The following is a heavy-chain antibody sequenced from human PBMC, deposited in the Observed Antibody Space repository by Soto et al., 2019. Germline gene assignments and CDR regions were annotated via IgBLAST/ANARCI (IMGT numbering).Heavy chain of an antibody. J-gene: IGHJ6*03. CDR3: HGDYHYYYYMDV. CDR1: GFTFSSYS. Sequence: GGSLRLSCAASGFTFSSYSMNWVRQAPGKGLEWVSSISSSSSYIYYADSVKGRFTISRDNAKNSLYLQMNSLRAEDTAVYYCHGDYHYYYYMDVWGKGTTVTVSS. V-gene: IGHV3-21*01. CDR2: ISSSSSYI. D-gene: IGHD4-17*01.